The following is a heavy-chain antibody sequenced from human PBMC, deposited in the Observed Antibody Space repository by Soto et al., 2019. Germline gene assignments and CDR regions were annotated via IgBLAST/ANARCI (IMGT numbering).Heavy chain of an antibody. D-gene: IGHD3-10*01. J-gene: IGHJ3*02. CDR3: ARGVYGSGNYYIVPSAFDI. CDR1: GGTLSDHV. CDR2: TIPVFDTA. V-gene: IGHV1-69*06. Sequence: QVQLEQSGAEVKKPGSSVKVSCKASGGTLSDHVVSWLRQAPGQGLEWVGGTIPVFDTAKYAQKFQGRVTIATDKSTNISYMELSSLISDDTAFYYCARGVYGSGNYYIVPSAFDIWGQGTMVLVSS.